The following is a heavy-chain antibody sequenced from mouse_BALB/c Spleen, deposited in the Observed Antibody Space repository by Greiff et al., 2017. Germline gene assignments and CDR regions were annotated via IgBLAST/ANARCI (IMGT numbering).Heavy chain of an antibody. CDR1: GFTFSDFY. D-gene: IGHD2-3*01. CDR2: SRNKANDYTK. CDR3: GRDAGGLLRYFDV. Sequence: EVQLLESGAGLVQPGGSLRLSCATSGFTFSDFYMEWVRQPPGKGLEWIAASRNKANDYTKEYSASVKGRFIVSRDTSQSILYLLMNALRAEDTAVYYCGRDAGGLLRYFDVWGAGTTVTGSA. V-gene: IGHV7-1*02. J-gene: IGHJ1*01.